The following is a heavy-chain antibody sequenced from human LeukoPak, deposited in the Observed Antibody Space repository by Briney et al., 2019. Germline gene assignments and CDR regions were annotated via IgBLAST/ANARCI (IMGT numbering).Heavy chain of an antibody. Sequence: PSETLSLTCTVSGGSISSYYWSWIRQPPGKGLEWIGYIYYSGSTNYNPSLKSRVTISVDTSKNQFSLKLSSVTAADTAVYYCARSEYYGDYDNSWGQGTLVTVSS. D-gene: IGHD4-17*01. CDR3: ARSEYYGDYDNS. V-gene: IGHV4-59*12. J-gene: IGHJ4*02. CDR1: GGSISSYY. CDR2: IYYSGST.